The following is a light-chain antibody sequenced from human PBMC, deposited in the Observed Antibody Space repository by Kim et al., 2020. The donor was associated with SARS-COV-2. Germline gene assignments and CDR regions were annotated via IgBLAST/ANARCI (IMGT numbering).Light chain of an antibody. Sequence: PSSLSASVGDRVTITCRASQSISSYLNWYQQKPGKAPKLLIYAASSLQSGVPSRFSGSGSGTDFTLTISSLQPEDFATYYCQQWSTFGQGTKLEI. J-gene: IGKJ2*02. CDR1: QSISSY. V-gene: IGKV1-39*01. CDR3: QQWST. CDR2: AAS.